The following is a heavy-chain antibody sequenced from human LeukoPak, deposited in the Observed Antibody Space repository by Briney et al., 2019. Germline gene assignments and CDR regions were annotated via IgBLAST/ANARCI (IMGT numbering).Heavy chain of an antibody. CDR1: GGTFSSYA. V-gene: IGHV1-69*13. Sequence: SVKVSCKASGGTFSSYAIGWVRQAPGQGLEWMGGIIPIFGTANYAQKFQGRVTITADESTSTAYMGLSSLRSEDTAVYYCARARASGSSGFDYWGQGTLVTVFS. D-gene: IGHD3-22*01. J-gene: IGHJ4*02. CDR3: ARARASGSSGFDY. CDR2: IIPIFGTA.